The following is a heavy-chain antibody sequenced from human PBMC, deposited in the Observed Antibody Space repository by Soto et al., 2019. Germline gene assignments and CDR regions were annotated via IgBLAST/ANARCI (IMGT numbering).Heavy chain of an antibody. CDR1: GGSISPFY. CDR3: ARVGGVAARTFDY. J-gene: IGHJ4*02. CDR2: LYYSGNT. D-gene: IGHD2-15*01. V-gene: IGHV4-59*01. Sequence: SETLSLTCTVSGGSISPFYWSWVRQPPGKGLEWIGYLYYSGNTNYNPSLKSRVTISVDASKNQVSLRLTSVTAADTAVYYCARVGGVAARTFDYWGQGTVVTV.